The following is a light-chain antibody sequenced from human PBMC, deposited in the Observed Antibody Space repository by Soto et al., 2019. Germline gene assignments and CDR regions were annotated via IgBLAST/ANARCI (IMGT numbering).Light chain of an antibody. CDR1: SSDVGGYKY. J-gene: IGLJ2*01. CDR3: NSYTSTYTGI. V-gene: IGLV2-14*01. Sequence: QSVLTQPASVSGSPGQSITISCTGTSSDVGGYKYVSWYQHHPGKAPKLILYDVSYRPSGISDRFSGSKSGNTASLTISGLQAEDEADYYCNSYTSTYTGIFGGGTKVTVL. CDR2: DVS.